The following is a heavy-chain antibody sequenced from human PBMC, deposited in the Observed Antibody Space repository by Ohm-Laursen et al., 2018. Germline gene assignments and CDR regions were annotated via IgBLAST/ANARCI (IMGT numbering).Heavy chain of an antibody. D-gene: IGHD6-19*01. CDR1: GGSFSGYY. CDR2: INHSRST. V-gene: IGHV4-34*01. Sequence: TLSLTCAVYGGSFSGYYWNWIRQTPGKGLEWIGEINHSRSTKYNSSFKSRVTISVDTSKNQFSLKLSSVTAADTAVYYCARGFSGWWGRIDYWGQGILVTVSS. J-gene: IGHJ4*02. CDR3: ARGFSGWWGRIDY.